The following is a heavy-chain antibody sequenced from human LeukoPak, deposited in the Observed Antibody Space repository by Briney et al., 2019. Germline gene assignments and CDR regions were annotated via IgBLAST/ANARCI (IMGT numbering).Heavy chain of an antibody. CDR2: ISAYNGNT. CDR3: ARGNDFWSGYFVRENWFDP. D-gene: IGHD3-3*01. V-gene: IGHV1-18*01. J-gene: IGHJ5*02. CDR1: GYTFTSYG. Sequence: ASVKVSCKASGYTFTSYGISWVRQAPGQGLEWTGWISAYNGNTNYAQKLQGRVTMTTDTSTSTAYMELRSLRSDDTAVYYCARGNDFWSGYFVRENWFDPWGQGTLVTVSS.